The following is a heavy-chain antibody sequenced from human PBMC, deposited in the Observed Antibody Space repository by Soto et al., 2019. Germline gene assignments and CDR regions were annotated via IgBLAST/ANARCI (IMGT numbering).Heavy chain of an antibody. CDR1: GFTFTTYA. V-gene: IGHV3-30*04. CDR3: ARDQCFGGGRSCYYFDF. J-gene: IGHJ4*02. Sequence: GGSLRLSCAASGFTFTTYAIHWVRQAPGKGLEWVAVISNDGRGKYYADSVKGRFTISRDNSKNTLYLQMNSLRSDDTAIYYCARDQCFGGGRSCYYFDFWGQGTLVTVSS. CDR2: ISNDGRGK. D-gene: IGHD2-15*01.